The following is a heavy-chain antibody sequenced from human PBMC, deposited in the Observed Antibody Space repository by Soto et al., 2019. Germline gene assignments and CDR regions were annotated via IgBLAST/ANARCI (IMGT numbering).Heavy chain of an antibody. Sequence: QVQLVESGGGVVQPGRSLRLSCAASGFPFTSYGMHWVREGPDKGLEWVAIISYDGSDKYYADSVKGRFTISSDSSKNTLYLQMNSLRHEDTALYYCVGGQYYFDYRGQGTLVIVSS. CDR3: VGGQYYFDY. V-gene: IGHV3-30*03. J-gene: IGHJ4*02. CDR2: ISYDGSDK. D-gene: IGHD3-10*01. CDR1: GFPFTSYG.